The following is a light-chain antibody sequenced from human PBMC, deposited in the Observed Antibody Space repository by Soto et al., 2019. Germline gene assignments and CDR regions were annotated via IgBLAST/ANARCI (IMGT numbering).Light chain of an antibody. CDR3: SSHSGSSTLI. Sequence: QSALTQPASVSGSPGQSITISCTGSRSDVGGYNSVSWFQEHPGKAPKLLIYDVSYRPSGVSNRFSGSKSASTASLTISGLQAEDEAIYYCSSHSGSSTLIFGGGTKLTVL. V-gene: IGLV2-14*01. CDR1: RSDVGGYNS. J-gene: IGLJ2*01. CDR2: DVS.